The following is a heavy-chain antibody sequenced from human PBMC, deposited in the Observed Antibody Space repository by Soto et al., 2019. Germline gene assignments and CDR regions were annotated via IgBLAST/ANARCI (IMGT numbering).Heavy chain of an antibody. V-gene: IGHV1-2*02. CDR2: INPNTGDT. CDR1: GYTFTGHY. CDR3: ARDPGAFGEVLEL. J-gene: IGHJ4*02. D-gene: IGHD3-10*01. Sequence: QVRLVQSGAEVKRPGASVKVSCKASGYTFTGHYIYWVRQAPGQGLELMGWINPNTGDTTYAQKFPGRVTMTRDTSTNTIYIDISSLRSADTAVYFCARDPGAFGEVLELWGAGTLVTVSA.